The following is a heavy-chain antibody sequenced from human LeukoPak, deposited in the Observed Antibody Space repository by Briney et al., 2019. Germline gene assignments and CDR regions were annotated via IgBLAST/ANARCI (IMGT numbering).Heavy chain of an antibody. Sequence: ASVKVSCKASGGTFSSYAISWVRQAPGQGLEWMGGIIPVFGTANYAQKFQGRVTITADESTSTAYMELSSLRSEDTAVYYCARGWLQFFDYWGQGTLVTVSS. CDR3: ARGWLQFFDY. J-gene: IGHJ4*02. CDR2: IIPVFGTA. V-gene: IGHV1-69*13. CDR1: GGTFSSYA. D-gene: IGHD5-12*01.